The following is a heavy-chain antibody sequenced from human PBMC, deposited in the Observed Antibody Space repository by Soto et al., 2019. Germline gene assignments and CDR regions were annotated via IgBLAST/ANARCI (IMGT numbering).Heavy chain of an antibody. CDR1: GFTFSDYY. J-gene: IGHJ1*01. CDR3: GRDDRSGYREHFKY. D-gene: IGHD3-22*01. Sequence: GGALRLSCAASGFTFSDYYMRWIRQAPGKGLEWVSYISSSGSTIYYADSVKGRFTISRDNAKNSLYLQMNSLRAEDTAVYYCGRDDRSGYREHFKYWGQAPRVRVCS. V-gene: IGHV3-11*01. CDR2: ISSSGSTI.